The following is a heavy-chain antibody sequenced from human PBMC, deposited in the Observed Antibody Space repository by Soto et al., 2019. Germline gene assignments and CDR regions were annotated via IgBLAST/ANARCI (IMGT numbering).Heavy chain of an antibody. J-gene: IGHJ6*02. D-gene: IGHD6-13*01. Sequence: PGESLKISFKGSGYSFTSYWISWVRQMPGKGLEWMGRIDPSDSYTNYSPSFQGHVTISADKSISTAYLQWSSLKASDTAMYYCARPGGSSSPAGYYYYGMDVWGQGTTVTVSS. V-gene: IGHV5-10-1*01. CDR1: GYSFTSYW. CDR2: IDPSDSYT. CDR3: ARPGGSSSPAGYYYYGMDV.